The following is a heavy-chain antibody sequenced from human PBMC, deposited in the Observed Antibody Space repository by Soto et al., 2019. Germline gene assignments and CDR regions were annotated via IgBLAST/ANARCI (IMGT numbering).Heavy chain of an antibody. CDR2: ISSSGSTI. CDR3: ARDIVGATLDY. J-gene: IGHJ4*02. D-gene: IGHD1-26*01. V-gene: IGHV3-48*03. Sequence: AGGSLRLSCAASGFTFSSYEMNWVRQAPGKGLEWVSYISSSGSTIYYADSAKGRFTISRDNAKNSLYLQMNSLRAEDTAVYYCARDIVGATLDYWGQGTLVTVSS. CDR1: GFTFSSYE.